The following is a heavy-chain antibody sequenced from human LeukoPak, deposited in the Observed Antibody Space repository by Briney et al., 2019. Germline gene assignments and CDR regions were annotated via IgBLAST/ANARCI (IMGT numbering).Heavy chain of an antibody. CDR1: GYTFTTYG. CDR2: IKTYNGDT. CDR3: AKDGGQQWLTNYYSYGMDV. D-gene: IGHD6-19*01. V-gene: IGHV1-18*01. J-gene: IGHJ6*02. Sequence: GASVKVSCRASGYTFTTYGINWVRQAPGQGLEWMGWIKTYNGDTNTAQKFQDRIIMTTDKSTGTAYMELRSLRSDDTAVYYCAKDGGQQWLTNYYSYGMDVWGQGTTVIVS.